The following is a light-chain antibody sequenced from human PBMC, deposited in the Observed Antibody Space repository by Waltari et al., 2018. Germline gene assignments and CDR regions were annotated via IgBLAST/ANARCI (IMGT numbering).Light chain of an antibody. CDR2: DAS. V-gene: IGKV3-11*01. CDR1: QRVSSY. J-gene: IGKJ4*01. Sequence: DIVLTQSPATLSLSPGERATLSCRASQRVSSYLAWYQQKPGQAPRLLIYDASNRATGIPARFSGSGSGTDFTLTISSLEPEDFAVYYSQQRSNWPPTLTFGGGTKVEIK. CDR3: QQRSNWPPTLT.